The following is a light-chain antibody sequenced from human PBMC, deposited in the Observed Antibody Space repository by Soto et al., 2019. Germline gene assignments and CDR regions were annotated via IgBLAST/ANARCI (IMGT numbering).Light chain of an antibody. CDR1: QTINKN. J-gene: IGKJ2*01. V-gene: IGKV1-39*01. CDR3: QQSYNSPYT. CDR2: DAS. Sequence: DIQMTQSPTSLSASVGDRVTITCRASQTINKNLNWYRHKLGKAPELLIYDASDSQAGVPSRFSGSGSGTDFTLIISGLQPEDFATYYCQQSYNSPYTFRQGTKLEIK.